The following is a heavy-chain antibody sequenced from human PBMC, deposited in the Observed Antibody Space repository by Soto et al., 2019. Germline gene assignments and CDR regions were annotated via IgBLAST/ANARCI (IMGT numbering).Heavy chain of an antibody. CDR1: GGSISSGGYY. CDR3: ARVFSDSSSFFDP. V-gene: IGHV4-31*03. D-gene: IGHD6-13*01. J-gene: IGHJ5*02. Sequence: SETLPLTCTVSGGSISSGGYYWSWIRQHPGKGLERIGYIYYSGSTYYNPSLKSRVTISVDTSKNQFSLKLSSVTAADTAVYYCARVFSDSSSFFDPWGQGTLVTVSS. CDR2: IYYSGST.